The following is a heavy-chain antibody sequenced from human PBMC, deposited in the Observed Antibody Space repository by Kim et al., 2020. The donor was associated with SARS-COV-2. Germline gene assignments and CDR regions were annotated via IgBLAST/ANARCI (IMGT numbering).Heavy chain of an antibody. CDR1: GYTFTSYY. J-gene: IGHJ6*02. CDR2: INPSGGST. CDR3: ARDSVLHGVPLNTLLYYYGMDV. Sequence: ASVKVSCKASGYTFTSYYMHWVRQAPGQGLEWMGIINPSGGSTSYAQKFQGRVTMTRDTSTSTVYMELSSLRSEDTAVYYCARDSVLHGVPLNTLLYYYGMDVWGQGTTVTVSS. D-gene: IGHD2-2*02. V-gene: IGHV1-46*01.